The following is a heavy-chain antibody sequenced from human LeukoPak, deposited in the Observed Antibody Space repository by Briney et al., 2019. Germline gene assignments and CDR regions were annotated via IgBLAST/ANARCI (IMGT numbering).Heavy chain of an antibody. V-gene: IGHV3-7*01. CDR1: GFTFSSYW. J-gene: IGHJ4*02. CDR2: IKQDGSEK. CDR3: ARDSKTRGDVALYYFDY. Sequence: PGGSLRLSCAASGFTFSSYWMSWVRQAPGKGLEWVANIKQDGSEKYYVDSVKGRFTISRDNAKNSLYLQTNSLRAEDTAVYYCARDSKTRGDVALYYFDYWGQGTLVTVSS. D-gene: IGHD3-10*01.